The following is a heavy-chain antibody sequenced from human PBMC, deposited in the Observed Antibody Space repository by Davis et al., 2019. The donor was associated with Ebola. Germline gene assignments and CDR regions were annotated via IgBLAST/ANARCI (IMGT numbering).Heavy chain of an antibody. Sequence: PGGSLRLSCAASGFTFDDYAMNWVRQAPGKGLVCVSRLNGDGSSTTYADSVKGRFTISRDNAKNTVYLQMNSLRAEDTAVYYCARAHGLYFGGSYDVWGQGTLVTVSS. CDR1: GFTFDDYA. CDR3: ARAHGLYFGGSYDV. V-gene: IGHV3-74*01. D-gene: IGHD4-23*01. CDR2: LNGDGSST. J-gene: IGHJ4*02.